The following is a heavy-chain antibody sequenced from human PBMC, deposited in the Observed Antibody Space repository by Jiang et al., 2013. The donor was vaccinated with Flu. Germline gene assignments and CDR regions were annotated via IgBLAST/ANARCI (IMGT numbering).Heavy chain of an antibody. D-gene: IGHD1-26*01. Sequence: SGAEVKKPGASVKVSCKAFGYTFSSYTMHWVRQAPGQRLEWMGWINADNGNTKYSQKFQGRVTITRDTSASTAYMELSSLRSEDTAVYYCARDRGWNWFDPWGQGTLVTVSS. CDR1: GYTFSSYT. CDR2: INADNGNT. J-gene: IGHJ5*02. V-gene: IGHV1-3*01. CDR3: ARDRGWNWFDP.